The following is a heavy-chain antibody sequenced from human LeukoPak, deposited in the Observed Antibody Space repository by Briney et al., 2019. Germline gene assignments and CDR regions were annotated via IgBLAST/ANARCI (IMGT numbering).Heavy chain of an antibody. Sequence: SETLSLTRAVSGGSISSSNWWSWVRQPPGKGLEWIGEIYHSGSTNYNPSLKSRVTISVDKSKNQFSLKLSSVTAADTAVYYCARGRIAVAGTGYFDYWGQGTLVTVSS. V-gene: IGHV4-4*02. D-gene: IGHD6-19*01. CDR1: GGSISSSNW. CDR3: ARGRIAVAGTGYFDY. J-gene: IGHJ4*02. CDR2: IYHSGST.